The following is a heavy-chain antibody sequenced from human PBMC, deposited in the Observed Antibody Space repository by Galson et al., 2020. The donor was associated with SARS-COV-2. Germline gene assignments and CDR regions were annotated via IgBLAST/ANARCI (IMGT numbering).Heavy chain of an antibody. CDR1: GFTVRSNY. Sequence: GESLKISCAASGFTVRSNYMNWVRQAPGKGRQWVSVIYSGGGSTYYADSVKGRFTISRDNSKNTLYLQMNSLRAEDTAVYYCARDPADGVQANFDYWGQGTLVTVSS. CDR3: ARDPADGVQANFDY. D-gene: IGHD3-10*01. CDR2: IYSGGGST. V-gene: IGHV3-66*01. J-gene: IGHJ4*02.